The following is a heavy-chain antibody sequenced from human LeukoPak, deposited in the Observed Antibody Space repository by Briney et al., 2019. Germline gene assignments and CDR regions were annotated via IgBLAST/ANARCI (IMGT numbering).Heavy chain of an antibody. V-gene: IGHV3-23*01. J-gene: IGHJ4*02. CDR3: AKYRIVGYYDSSGIDY. CDR2: FSGSGGNT. D-gene: IGHD3-22*01. Sequence: GGSLRLSCAASGFTFSSYAMSWVRQAPGKGLEWVSTFSGSGGNTHYADSVKGRFTISRDNSKNTLSLQMNSLRAEDTAVYYCAKYRIVGYYDSSGIDYWGQGTLVTVSS. CDR1: GFTFSSYA.